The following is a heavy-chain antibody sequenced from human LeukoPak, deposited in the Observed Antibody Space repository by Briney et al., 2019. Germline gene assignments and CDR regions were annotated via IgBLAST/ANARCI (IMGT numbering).Heavy chain of an antibody. CDR1: GGSISSSNW. V-gene: IGHV4-4*02. CDR3: AREGSRGRYFDY. D-gene: IGHD5-24*01. Sequence: PSETLSLTCAVSGGSISSSNWWSWVRQPPGKGLEWIGEIYHSGSTNYNPSLKSRVTISVDRSKNQFSLKLSSVTAADTAVYYCAREGSRGRYFDYWGQGTLVTVSS. J-gene: IGHJ4*02. CDR2: IYHSGST.